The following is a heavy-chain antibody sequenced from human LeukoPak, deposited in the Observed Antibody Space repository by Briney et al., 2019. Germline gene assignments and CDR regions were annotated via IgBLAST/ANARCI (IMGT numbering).Heavy chain of an antibody. CDR2: IYHSGST. J-gene: IGHJ3*02. CDR1: GGSISSGGYS. CDR3: ARGYGPNAFDI. V-gene: IGHV4-30-2*01. Sequence: SQTLSLTCAVSGGSISSGGYSWSWIRQPPGKGLEWIGYIYHSGSTYYNPSLKSRVTISVDRSKNQFSLKLSSVTAADTAVYYCARGYGPNAFDIWGQGTMVTVSS. D-gene: IGHD3-16*01.